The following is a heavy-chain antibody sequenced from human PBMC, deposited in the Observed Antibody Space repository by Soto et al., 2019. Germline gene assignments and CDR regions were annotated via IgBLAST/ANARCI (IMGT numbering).Heavy chain of an antibody. CDR2: ISRSGDIT. CDR3: AKGGFWVHYGMDV. J-gene: IGHJ6*02. CDR1: GSYFSAYA. Sequence: EVQLSESGGGLVQIGGSLRLSCAASGSYFSAYAMNWVRQAPGKGLEWVSAISRSGDITYYADSVTGRFSISRDNSKNTLYLQMNSLRAEDPAVYYCAKGGFWVHYGMDVWGQGTTVTVSS. D-gene: IGHD3-16*01. V-gene: IGHV3-23*01.